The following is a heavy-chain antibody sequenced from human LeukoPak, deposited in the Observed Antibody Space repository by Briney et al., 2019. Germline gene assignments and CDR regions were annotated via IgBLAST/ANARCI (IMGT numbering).Heavy chain of an antibody. CDR2: MNPNSGNT. Sequence: ASVKVSCKASGYTFTSYDINWVRQATGQGLEWMGWMNPNSGNTGYAQKFQGRVTMTRNTSISTAYMELSSLRSEDTAVYYCAILGIIFPTPRNFDYWGQGTLVTVSS. V-gene: IGHV1-8*01. J-gene: IGHJ4*02. CDR1: GYTFTSYD. D-gene: IGHD3-9*01. CDR3: AILGIIFPTPRNFDY.